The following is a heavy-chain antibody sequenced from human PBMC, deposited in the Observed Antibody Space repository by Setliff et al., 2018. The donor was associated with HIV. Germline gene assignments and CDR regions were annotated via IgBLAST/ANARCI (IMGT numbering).Heavy chain of an antibody. D-gene: IGHD6-6*01. V-gene: IGHV1-46*01. Sequence: ASVQVSCKASGYTFTSYYMHWLRQAPGQGLEWMGIINPSSGSTTYAQKFQGRVTMTRDTSTSTVYMELSSLRSEDTAVFYCARDPAPSSSASYFQHWGQGTPVTVSS. J-gene: IGHJ1*01. CDR2: INPSSGST. CDR1: GYTFTSYY. CDR3: ARDPAPSSSASYFQH.